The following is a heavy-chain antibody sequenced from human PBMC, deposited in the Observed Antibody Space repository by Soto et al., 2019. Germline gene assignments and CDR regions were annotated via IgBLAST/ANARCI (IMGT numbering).Heavy chain of an antibody. CDR3: AKGRRWLQLRVVDY. D-gene: IGHD5-12*01. J-gene: IGHJ4*02. CDR1: GFTFSSYG. V-gene: IGHV3-30*18. Sequence: QVQLVESGGGVVQPGRSLRLSCAASGFTFSSYGMHWVRQAPGKGLEWVAVISYDGSNKYYADSVKGRFTISRDNSKNTLYLQMNSLRAEDTAVYHCAKGRRWLQLRVVDYWGQGTLVTVSS. CDR2: ISYDGSNK.